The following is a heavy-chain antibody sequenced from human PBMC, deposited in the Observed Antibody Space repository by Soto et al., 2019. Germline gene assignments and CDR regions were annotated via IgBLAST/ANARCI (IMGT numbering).Heavy chain of an antibody. V-gene: IGHV4-59*01. CDR3: ASSYYYDSSGYLPPGAMDV. D-gene: IGHD3-22*01. CDR1: GGSISSYY. Sequence: PSETLSLTCTVSGGSISSYYWSWIRRPPGKGLEWIGYIYYSGSTNYNPSLKSRVTISVDTSKNQFSLKLSSVTAADTAVYYCASSYYYDSSGYLPPGAMDVWGQGTTVTVSS. J-gene: IGHJ6*02. CDR2: IYYSGST.